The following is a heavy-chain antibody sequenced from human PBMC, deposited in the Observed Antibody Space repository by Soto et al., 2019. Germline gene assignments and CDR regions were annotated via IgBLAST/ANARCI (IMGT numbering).Heavy chain of an antibody. CDR2: ISSSSSTI. V-gene: IGHV3-48*02. CDR3: AREYYDFWSGPHYYYGMDV. D-gene: IGHD3-3*01. Sequence: GSLRLSCAASGFTFSSYSMNWVRQAPGKGLEWVSYISSSSSTIYYADSVKGRFTISRDNAKNSLYLQMNSLRDEDTAVYYCAREYYDFWSGPHYYYGMDVWGQGTTVTVSS. J-gene: IGHJ6*02. CDR1: GFTFSSYS.